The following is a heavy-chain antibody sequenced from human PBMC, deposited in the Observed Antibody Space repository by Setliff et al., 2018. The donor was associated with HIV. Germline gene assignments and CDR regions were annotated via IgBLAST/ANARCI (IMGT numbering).Heavy chain of an antibody. CDR1: GFTFSSYS. Sequence: GGSLRLSCAASGFTFSSYSMNWVRQAPGKGLEWVSCISSSTRYIYYADSVKGRFTISRDNAKNSLYLQMSSLRADDTAVYYCAREMAATAHPDDPYFQHWGQGTLVTVPQ. CDR3: AREMAATAHPDDPYFQH. CDR2: ISSSTRYI. V-gene: IGHV3-21*01. J-gene: IGHJ1*01. D-gene: IGHD6-13*01.